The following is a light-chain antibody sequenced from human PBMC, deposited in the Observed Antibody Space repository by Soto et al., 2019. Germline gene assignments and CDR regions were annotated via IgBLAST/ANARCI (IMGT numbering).Light chain of an antibody. CDR3: QSWSDYCWT. CDR1: QSISSW. V-gene: IGKV1-5*03. J-gene: IGKJ1*01. CDR2: NTS. Sequence: DIQLTQSPSTLSTSVGDRVTISCRASQSISSWLAWYQQKPGKAPKLLIYNTSNLESGVPPRFGGSGSGTQFALASSSLQPDDFATHSCQSWSDYCWTYGQGTKVEIK.